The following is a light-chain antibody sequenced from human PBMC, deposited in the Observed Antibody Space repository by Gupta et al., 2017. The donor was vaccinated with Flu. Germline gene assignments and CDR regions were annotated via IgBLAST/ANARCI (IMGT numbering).Light chain of an antibody. CDR2: AAK. CDR3: QLAETFPLI. Sequence: PSSVSASVGDRVTITCRASQDIRYWLAWYQHKPGKAPKLLIYAAKTLQTGVPSRFSGSGSGAHFTLTIDSLQPEDFATYYCQLAETFPLIFGGGTKVEIK. V-gene: IGKV1D-12*01. CDR1: QDIRYW. J-gene: IGKJ4*01.